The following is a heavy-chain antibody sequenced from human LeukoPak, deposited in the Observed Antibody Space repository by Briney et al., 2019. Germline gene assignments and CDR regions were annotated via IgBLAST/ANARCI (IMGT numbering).Heavy chain of an antibody. Sequence: GGSLRLSCAASGFTFSTYPMHWVRQDPAKWLEWVAVVSQDGSEKHYADPVKGRFTISRDNSRNTLSLQMDSLRAEDTAFYYCAREGSSGFYPHWGQGILVTVSS. CDR3: AREGSSGFYPH. CDR2: VSQDGSEK. CDR1: GFTFSTYP. J-gene: IGHJ4*02. V-gene: IGHV3-30-3*01. D-gene: IGHD3-22*01.